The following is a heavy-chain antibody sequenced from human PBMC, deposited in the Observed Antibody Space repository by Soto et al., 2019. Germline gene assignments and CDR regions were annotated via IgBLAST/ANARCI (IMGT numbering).Heavy chain of an antibody. CDR2: IYYSGTT. Sequence: QVQLQESGPGLVKPSQTLSLTCTVSGDPISSGDYYWSWIRQPPGKGLEWIGYIYYSGTTYYSPSRKSRVTMEVDAAKNQFSLKLSSVTAADTAVYYCARAPYRGTNSRGALDMWGQGTMVTVSS. CDR3: ARAPYRGTNSRGALDM. CDR1: GDPISSGDYY. D-gene: IGHD2-8*01. J-gene: IGHJ3*02. V-gene: IGHV4-30-4*01.